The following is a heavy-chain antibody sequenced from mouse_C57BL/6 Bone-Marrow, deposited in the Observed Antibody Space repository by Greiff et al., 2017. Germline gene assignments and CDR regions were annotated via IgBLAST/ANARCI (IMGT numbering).Heavy chain of an antibody. V-gene: IGHV14-3*01. J-gene: IGHJ1*03. Sequence: VQLKQSVAELVRPGASVTLSCTASGFNIKNTYMHWVKQRPEQGLEWIGRIDPANGNTKYASKFQGKATITADTSSNTAYLQLSSLTTEDTAIYYCADYYYGSSFYWYFDVWGTGTTVTVSS. CDR2: IDPANGNT. D-gene: IGHD1-1*01. CDR3: ADYYYGSSFYWYFDV. CDR1: GFNIKNTY.